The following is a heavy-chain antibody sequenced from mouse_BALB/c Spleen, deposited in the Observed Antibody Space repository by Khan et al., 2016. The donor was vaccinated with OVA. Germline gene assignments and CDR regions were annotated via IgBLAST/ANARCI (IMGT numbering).Heavy chain of an antibody. J-gene: IGHJ3*01. CDR1: GFTSSSYV. CDR3: TRERHGNYGCWFAY. CDR2: ISSGGSYT. D-gene: IGHD2-1*01. V-gene: IGHV5-6-4*01. Sequence: EVELVESGGGLVKPGGSLKLSCAASGFTSSSYVMSWVRQTPEKRMEWVATISSGGSYTYYPDSVKGRFTISRYNAQYTLSLQMSRLKSEDTAMYYCTRERHGNYGCWFAYWGQETLVTVSA.